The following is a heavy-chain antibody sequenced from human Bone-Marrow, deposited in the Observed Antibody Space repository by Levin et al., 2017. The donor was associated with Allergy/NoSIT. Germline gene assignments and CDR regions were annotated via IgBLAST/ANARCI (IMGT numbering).Heavy chain of an antibody. D-gene: IGHD6-19*01. Sequence: GESLKISCAASEFTVSSHFMTWVRQAPGKGLEWVSYIYSGGSTYYADSVKGRFTISRDTSNTTLFLQMNALRGDDTAVYYCARGGRGSGWPLDYWGRGTLVIVSS. CDR1: EFTVSSHF. CDR3: ARGGRGSGWPLDY. CDR2: IYSGGST. V-gene: IGHV3-53*05. J-gene: IGHJ4*02.